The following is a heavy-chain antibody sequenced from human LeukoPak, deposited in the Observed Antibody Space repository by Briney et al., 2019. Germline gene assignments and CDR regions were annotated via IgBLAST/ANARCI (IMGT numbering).Heavy chain of an antibody. D-gene: IGHD3-3*01. CDR2: IWYDGSIQ. CDR3: ARGSRTIFGVVIGIDY. V-gene: IGHV3-33*01. CDR1: GFTSNSYG. J-gene: IGHJ4*02. Sequence: GGSLRLSCAASGFTSNSYGMHWIRQAPGKGLEWVAVIWYDGSIQYYADSVRGRFTISRDNSKNTLYLQMNSLRAEDTAVYYCARGSRTIFGVVIGIDYWGQGTPVTVSS.